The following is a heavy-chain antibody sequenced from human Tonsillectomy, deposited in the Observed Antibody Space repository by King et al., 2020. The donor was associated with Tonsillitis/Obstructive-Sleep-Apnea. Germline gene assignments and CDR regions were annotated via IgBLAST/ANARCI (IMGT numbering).Heavy chain of an antibody. D-gene: IGHD3-22*01. V-gene: IGHV3-15*01. J-gene: IGHJ4*02. Sequence: VQLVESGGGLVKPGGSLRLSCAASGFTFSNAWMSWVRQAPGKGLEWVGRIKSKTDGGTTAYAAPVKGRFTISRDDSKNTLYLQMNSLKTEDTAVYYCTSHYYYDSSGLTPPYYFDYWGQGTLVTVSS. CDR3: TSHYYYDSSGLTPPYYFDY. CDR2: IKSKTDGGTT. CDR1: GFTFSNAW.